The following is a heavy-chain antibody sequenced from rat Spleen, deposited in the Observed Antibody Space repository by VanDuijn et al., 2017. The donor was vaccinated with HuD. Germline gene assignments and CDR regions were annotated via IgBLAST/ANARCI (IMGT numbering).Heavy chain of an antibody. CDR3: SRHVGMFDY. Sequence: EVQLVESGGGLVQPGRSLKLSCAASGFTFSNYDMAWVRQAPTKGLEWVASISHVGNTTNYRDSVKGRFTISRDNAKSTLYLQMDSLRSEDTATYYCSRHVGMFDYWGQGVMVTVSS. CDR1: GFTFSNYD. CDR2: ISHVGNTT. J-gene: IGHJ2*01. V-gene: IGHV5-25*01. D-gene: IGHD4-6*01.